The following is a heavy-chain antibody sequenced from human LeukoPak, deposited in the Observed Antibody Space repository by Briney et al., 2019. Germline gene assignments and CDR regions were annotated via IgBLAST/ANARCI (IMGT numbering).Heavy chain of an antibody. J-gene: IGHJ4*02. D-gene: IGHD1-26*01. V-gene: IGHV7-4-1*02. CDR3: ARDGEWELGYYFDY. CDR2: INTNTGNP. CDR1: GYTFTSYA. Sequence: GASVNVSCKASGYTFTSYAMNWVRQAPGQGLEWMGWINTNTGNPTYAQGFTGRFVFSLDTSVSTAYLQISSLKAEDTAVYYCARDGEWELGYYFDYWGQGTLVTVSS.